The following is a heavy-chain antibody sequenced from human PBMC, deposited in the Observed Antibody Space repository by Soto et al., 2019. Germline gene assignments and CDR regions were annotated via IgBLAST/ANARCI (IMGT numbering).Heavy chain of an antibody. CDR1: GFTFSTYG. J-gene: IGHJ4*02. V-gene: IGHV3-30*18. D-gene: IGHD3-10*01. Sequence: QVQLVESGGGVVQPGRSLRLSCAASGFTFSTYGMHWVRQAPGKGLEWVAVISFDGSNKYYADSVKGRFTISRDQPKKTLYLQMNSLRAEDTAVYYCTKYGSSSSDSGRQLTMGYWGQGTLVTVSS. CDR2: ISFDGSNK. CDR3: TKYGSSSSDSGRQLTMGY.